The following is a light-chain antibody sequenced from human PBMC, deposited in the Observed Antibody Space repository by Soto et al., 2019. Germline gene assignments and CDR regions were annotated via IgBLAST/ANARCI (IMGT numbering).Light chain of an antibody. Sequence: DIQVTQSPPTLSASVGDRVTITCRASQSISSWLAWYQQKPGKAPKLLIYDASNLESGVPSRFRGSGSGTGFTLTISSLQPDDFATYYCQQYSSSSEWTFGQGTKVDI. CDR1: QSISSW. CDR2: DAS. CDR3: QQYSSSSEWT. J-gene: IGKJ1*01. V-gene: IGKV1-5*01.